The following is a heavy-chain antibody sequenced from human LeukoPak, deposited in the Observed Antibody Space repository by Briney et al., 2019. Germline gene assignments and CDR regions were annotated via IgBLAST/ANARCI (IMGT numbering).Heavy chain of an antibody. CDR3: ARDLIAGTTFYYYYYYMDV. Sequence: GASVKVSCKASCYTFTSYGISLVRQAPGQRLECMGWISADNGNTNYAQKLQGRVTMTTDTSTSTAYIELRSLRSDDTAVYYCARDLIAGTTFYYYYYYMDVWGKGTTVTVSS. V-gene: IGHV1-18*01. D-gene: IGHD1-20*01. CDR2: ISADNGNT. CDR1: CYTFTSYG. J-gene: IGHJ6*03.